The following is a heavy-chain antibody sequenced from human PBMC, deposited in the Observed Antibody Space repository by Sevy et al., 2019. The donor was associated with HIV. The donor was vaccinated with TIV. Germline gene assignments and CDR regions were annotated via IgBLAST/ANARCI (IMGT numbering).Heavy chain of an antibody. D-gene: IGHD6-13*01. CDR2: ISAYNGNT. CDR3: VRARSSSSWYERGYYFDY. Sequence: ASVKVSCKASGYTFTSYGISWVRQAPGQGLEWMGWISAYNGNTNYAQKLQGRVTMTTDTSTSTAYMELRSLRSDDTAVYYCVRARSSSSWYERGYYFDYWGQGTLVTVSS. V-gene: IGHV1-18*01. CDR1: GYTFTSYG. J-gene: IGHJ4*02.